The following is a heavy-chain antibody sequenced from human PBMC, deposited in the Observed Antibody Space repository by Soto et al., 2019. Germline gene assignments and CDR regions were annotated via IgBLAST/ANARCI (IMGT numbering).Heavy chain of an antibody. CDR2: ISGGGGST. CDR3: AKDMWGSYYKGYSGMDV. J-gene: IGHJ6*02. Sequence: EVQLLESGGGLVQPGGSLRLSCAASGFTFSSYAMSWVRQAPGKGLEWVSVISGGGGSTYYADSVKGRFTISRDNSKNTLYLQMNSLRAEDTAVYYCAKDMWGSYYKGYSGMDVWGQGTTVTVSS. V-gene: IGHV3-23*01. D-gene: IGHD3-10*01. CDR1: GFTFSSYA.